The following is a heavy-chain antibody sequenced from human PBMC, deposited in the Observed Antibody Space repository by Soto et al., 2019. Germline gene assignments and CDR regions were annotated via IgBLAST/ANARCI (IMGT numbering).Heavy chain of an antibody. CDR1: GGTFSSYA. D-gene: IGHD6-6*01. J-gene: IGHJ4*02. V-gene: IGHV1-69*05. Sequence: SVKVSCKASGGTFSSYAISWVRQAPGQGLEWMGGIIPIFGTANYAQKFQGRVTMTTDTSTSTASMELRSLRSDDTAVYYCARRDSTSSFNFDSWGQGTLVTVSS. CDR3: ARRDSTSSFNFDS. CDR2: IIPIFGTA.